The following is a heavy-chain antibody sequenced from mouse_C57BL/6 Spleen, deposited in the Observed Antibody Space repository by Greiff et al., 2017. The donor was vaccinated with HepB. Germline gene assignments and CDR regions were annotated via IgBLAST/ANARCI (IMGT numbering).Heavy chain of an antibody. Sequence: QVQLQQSGAELVRPGASVTLSCKASGYTFTDYEMHWVKQTPVHGLEWIGAIDPETGGTAYNQKFKGKAILTADKSSSTAYMELRSLTSEDSAVYYFYSSGYGYAMDYWGQGTSVTVSS. CDR1: GYTFTDYE. D-gene: IGHD3-2*02. CDR2: IDPETGGT. CDR3: YSSGYGYAMDY. J-gene: IGHJ4*01. V-gene: IGHV1-15*01.